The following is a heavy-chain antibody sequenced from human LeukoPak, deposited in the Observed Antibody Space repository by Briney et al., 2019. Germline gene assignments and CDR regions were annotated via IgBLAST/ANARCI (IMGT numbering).Heavy chain of an antibody. V-gene: IGHV3-30*02. J-gene: IGHJ4*02. CDR3: AKSDYDSSGYYYFEY. Sequence: GGSLRLSCAASGFSSYGMHWVRQAPGKGLEWVAFIRYDGSNKLYADSVKGRFTISRDNSKNTLYLQMNSLRAEDTAVYYCAKSDYDSSGYYYFEYRGQGTLVTVSS. D-gene: IGHD3-22*01. CDR1: GFSSYG. CDR2: IRYDGSNK.